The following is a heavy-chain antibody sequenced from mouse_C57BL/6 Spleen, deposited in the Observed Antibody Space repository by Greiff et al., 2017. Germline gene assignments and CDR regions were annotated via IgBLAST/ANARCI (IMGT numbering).Heavy chain of an antibody. CDR2: INPSNGGT. D-gene: IGHD1-1*01. CDR1: GYTFTSYW. CDR3: ARCPNYYGSSLGFDY. V-gene: IGHV1-53*01. J-gene: IGHJ2*01. Sequence: QVQLQQSGTELVKPGASVKLSCKASGYTFTSYWMHWVKQRPGQGLEWIGNINPSNGGTNYNEKFKSKATLTVDKSSSTAYMQLSSLTSEDSAVYYCARCPNYYGSSLGFDYWGQGTTLTVSS.